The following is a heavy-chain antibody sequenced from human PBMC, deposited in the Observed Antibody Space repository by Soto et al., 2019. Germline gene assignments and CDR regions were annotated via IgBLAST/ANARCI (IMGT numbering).Heavy chain of an antibody. CDR1: GGSISSYY. D-gene: IGHD3-16*01. Sequence: SETLSLTCTVSGGSISSYYWSWIRQPPGKGLEWIGYIYYSGSTNYNPSLKSRVTISVDTSKNQFSLKLSSVTAADTAVYYCARDRWGGDDAFDIWGQGTMVTVSS. V-gene: IGHV4-59*01. J-gene: IGHJ3*02. CDR3: ARDRWGGDDAFDI. CDR2: IYYSGST.